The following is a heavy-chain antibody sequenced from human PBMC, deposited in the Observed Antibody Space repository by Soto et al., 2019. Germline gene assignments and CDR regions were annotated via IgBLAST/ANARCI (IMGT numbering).Heavy chain of an antibody. CDR1: GGSISSYY. CDR3: ATHYYDSSGYHFDY. J-gene: IGHJ4*02. V-gene: IGHV4-59*01. Sequence: SETLSLTCTVSGGSISSYYWSWIRQPPGKGLEWIGYIYYSGSTNYNPSLKSRVTISVDTSKNQFSLKLSSVTAADTAVYYCATHYYDSSGYHFDYWGQGTLVTVSS. CDR2: IYYSGST. D-gene: IGHD3-22*01.